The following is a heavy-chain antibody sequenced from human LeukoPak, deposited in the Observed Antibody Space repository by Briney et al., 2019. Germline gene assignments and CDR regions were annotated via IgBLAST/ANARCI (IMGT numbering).Heavy chain of an antibody. D-gene: IGHD3-22*01. CDR2: ISSRSSYI. CDR3: AKDRQWLPKPFDY. J-gene: IGHJ4*02. V-gene: IGHV3-21*04. CDR1: GFTFSSYS. Sequence: GGSLRLSCAASGFTFSSYSMNWVRQAPGKGLEWVSSISSRSSYIYYADSVKGRFTISRDNAKNSLYLQMNSLRAEDTAVYYCAKDRQWLPKPFDYWGQGTLVTVSS.